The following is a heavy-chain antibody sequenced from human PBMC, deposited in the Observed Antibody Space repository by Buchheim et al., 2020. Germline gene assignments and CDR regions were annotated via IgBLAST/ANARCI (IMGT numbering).Heavy chain of an antibody. J-gene: IGHJ4*02. CDR2: IYWNDDK. D-gene: IGHD3-22*01. V-gene: IGHV2-5*01. CDR1: GFLLSTSGVG. CDR3: AHMDSSGYYRIPYFDY. Sequence: QITLKESGPTLVKPTQTLTLTCTFSGFLLSTSGVGVGWIRQPPGKALEWLALIYWNDDKRYSPSLKSRLTITKDTSKNPVVLIMTNMDPVDTATYYCAHMDSSGYYRIPYFDYGGQGTL.